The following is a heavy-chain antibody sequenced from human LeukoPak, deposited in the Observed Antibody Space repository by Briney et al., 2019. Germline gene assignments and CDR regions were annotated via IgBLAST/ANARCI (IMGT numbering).Heavy chain of an antibody. V-gene: IGHV4-34*01. D-gene: IGHD1-26*01. Sequence: PSETLSLTCAVYGGSFSGYYWSWIRQPPGKGLEWIGEINHSGSTNYNPSLKSRVPISVDTSKNQFSLKLRSVTAADTAVYYWARLNYYGFVYWGQGTLVTFSS. CDR2: INHSGST. J-gene: IGHJ4*02. CDR1: GGSFSGYY. CDR3: ARLNYYGFVY.